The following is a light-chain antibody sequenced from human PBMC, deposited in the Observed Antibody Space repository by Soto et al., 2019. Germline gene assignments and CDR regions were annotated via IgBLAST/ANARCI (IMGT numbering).Light chain of an antibody. CDR2: GAS. CDR1: QSVSSF. CDR3: QQYSNWPSWT. V-gene: IGKV3-15*01. Sequence: EKVMTQSPATLSMSPGERATLSCRASQSVSSFLVWYQQKPGQAPRLLIYGASTRATGIPARFSGSGSGTEFTLTISSLQSEDFAVYYCQQYSNWPSWTFGQGTKVEVK. J-gene: IGKJ1*01.